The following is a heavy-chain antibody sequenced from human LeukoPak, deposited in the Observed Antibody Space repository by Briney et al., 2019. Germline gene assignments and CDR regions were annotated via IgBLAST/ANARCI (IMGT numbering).Heavy chain of an antibody. J-gene: IGHJ4*02. CDR2: IGTAGDT. CDR3: ANDAGVRASVVGDTAMVSNY. CDR1: GFTFSSYD. D-gene: IGHD5-18*01. Sequence: GGSLRLSCAASGFTFSSYDMHWVRQATGKGLEWVSAIGTAGDTYYPGSVKGRFTISRENAKNSLYLQMNSLRAEDTAVYYCANDAGVRASVVGDTAMVSNYWGQGTLVTVSS. V-gene: IGHV3-13*01.